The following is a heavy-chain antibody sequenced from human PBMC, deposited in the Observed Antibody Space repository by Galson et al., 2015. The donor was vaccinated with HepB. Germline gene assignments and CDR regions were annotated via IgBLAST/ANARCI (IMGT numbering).Heavy chain of an antibody. CDR2: IYPGDSDT. CDR1: GYTFTSYW. V-gene: IGHV5-51*01. D-gene: IGHD6-19*01. CDR3: ARPSGGWTDWYFDL. J-gene: IGHJ2*01. Sequence: QSGAEMKKPGDSLNISCKASGYTFTSYWIGWVRQMPGKGLEWMGIIYPGDSDTRYSPSFQGQVTISADKSIRTAYLQWSSLKASDTAMYYCARPSGGWTDWYFDLWGRGTLVTVSS.